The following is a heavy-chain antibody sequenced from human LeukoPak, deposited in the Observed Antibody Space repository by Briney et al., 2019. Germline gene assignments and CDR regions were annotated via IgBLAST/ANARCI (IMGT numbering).Heavy chain of an antibody. CDR1: GGSITTTSYY. V-gene: IGHV4-39*01. D-gene: IGHD3-9*01. CDR2: IDYRGTT. CDR3: VIHGEGGLRYHDY. Sequence: SETLSLTCTVSGGSITTTSYYWRWIRQPPGKGLEWIGSIDYRGTTHYNPSLKSRITISVDTSNNQFSLKGSSVTGADTAVYYCVIHGEGGLRYHDYWGQGILVTVSS. J-gene: IGHJ4*02.